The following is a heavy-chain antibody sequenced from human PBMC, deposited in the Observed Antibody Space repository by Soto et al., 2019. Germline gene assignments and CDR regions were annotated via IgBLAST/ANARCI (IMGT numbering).Heavy chain of an antibody. Sequence: QVQLVESGGGVVQPGRSLRLSCAASGFTFSTYAMHWVRQAPGKGLEGVAFISYDGTNKYYGDSVKGRFTISRDNFKNTLYLQMNSLSTEDTAVYYCARSRTNYYDNTGYYYWGQGTLVTVSS. D-gene: IGHD3-22*01. CDR1: GFTFSTYA. CDR2: ISYDGTNK. J-gene: IGHJ4*02. CDR3: ARSRTNYYDNTGYYY. V-gene: IGHV3-30-3*01.